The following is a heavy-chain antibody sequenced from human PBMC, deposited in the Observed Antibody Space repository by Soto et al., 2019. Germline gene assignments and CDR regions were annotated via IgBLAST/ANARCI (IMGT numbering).Heavy chain of an antibody. D-gene: IGHD3-3*01. Sequence: GGSLRLSCAASGFTFTTSGMIWVRQAPGKGLEWVSGISGSGGSADYADSVKGRFTISRDTSTNTLFLQMNSLRAEDTAVYYCAKEKGGFWSGHLYYYYYGMDVWGQGTTVTVSS. J-gene: IGHJ6*02. V-gene: IGHV3-23*01. CDR1: GFTFTTSG. CDR2: ISGSGGSA. CDR3: AKEKGGFWSGHLYYYYYGMDV.